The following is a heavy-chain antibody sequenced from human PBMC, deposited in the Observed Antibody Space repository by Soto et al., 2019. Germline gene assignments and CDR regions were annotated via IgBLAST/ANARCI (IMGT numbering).Heavy chain of an antibody. V-gene: IGHV1-69*01. D-gene: IGHD5-12*01. CDR3: ARAMIVADPRDGYSYCGLEV. CDR1: GGTFSNYS. J-gene: IGHJ6*02. CDR2: IIPMFGTP. Sequence: QVQLVQSGAEVQKPGSSVKVSCKASGGTFSNYSINWVRQAPGQGLQWMGGIIPMFGTPDYAQTFQGRVTITADESTNTAYMALSSLRSEDTAEYYCARAMIVADPRDGYSYCGLEVWGQGTTVTVSS.